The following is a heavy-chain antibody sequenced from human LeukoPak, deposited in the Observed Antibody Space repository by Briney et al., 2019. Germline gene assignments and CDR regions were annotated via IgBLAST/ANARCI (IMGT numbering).Heavy chain of an antibody. CDR3: ARGPTANISYYYYGMDV. CDR2: ISAYNGNT. J-gene: IGHJ6*02. V-gene: IGHV1-18*01. D-gene: IGHD2/OR15-2a*01. Sequence: ASVKVSCKAPGYTFTSYGISWVRQAPGQGLEWMGWISAYNGNTNYAQKLQGRVTMTTDTSTSTAYMELRSLRSDDTAVYYCARGPTANISYYYYGMDVWGQGTTVTVSS. CDR1: GYTFTSYG.